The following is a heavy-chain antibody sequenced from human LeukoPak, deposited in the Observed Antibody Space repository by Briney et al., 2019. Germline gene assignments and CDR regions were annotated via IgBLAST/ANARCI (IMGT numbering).Heavy chain of an antibody. CDR2: IYYSGST. Sequence: SETLSLTCTVSGGSISSHYWSWIRQPPGKGLEWIGYIYYSGSTNYNPSLKSRVTISVDTTQNQSSLKLSSVLAADTAVYYCARAWGDYYDSSEIDLGRAMGGQGTIVTVSS. V-gene: IGHV4-59*11. D-gene: IGHD3-22*01. J-gene: IGHJ3*01. CDR1: GGSISSHY. CDR3: ARAWGDYYDSSEIDLGRAM.